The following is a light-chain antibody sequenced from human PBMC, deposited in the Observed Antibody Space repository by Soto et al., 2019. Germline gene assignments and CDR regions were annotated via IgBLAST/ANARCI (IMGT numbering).Light chain of an antibody. CDR3: ATWDSSLIAGV. CDR2: DNN. J-gene: IGLJ2*01. Sequence: QSVLTQSPSVSAAPGQKVTISCSGSSSNIGNNFVSWYQHLPGTAPKLLIYDNNKRPSGIPDRFSGTKSGTSATLGITGLQTGDEAHYYCATWDSSLIAGVFGGGTKLTVL. V-gene: IGLV1-51*01. CDR1: SSNIGNNF.